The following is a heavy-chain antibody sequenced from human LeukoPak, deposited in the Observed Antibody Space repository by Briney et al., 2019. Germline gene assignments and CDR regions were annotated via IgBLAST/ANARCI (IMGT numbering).Heavy chain of an antibody. CDR2: IYYSGST. CDR1: GGSISSYY. CDR3: ARAHPDYDLLTGYSYYFDY. J-gene: IGHJ4*02. D-gene: IGHD3-9*01. Sequence: SETLSLTCTVSGGSISSYYWSWIRQPPGKGLEWIGYIYYSGSTNYNPSLKSRVTISVDTSKNQFSLKLSSVTAADTAVYYCARAHPDYDLLTGYSYYFDYWGQGTLVTVSS. V-gene: IGHV4-59*01.